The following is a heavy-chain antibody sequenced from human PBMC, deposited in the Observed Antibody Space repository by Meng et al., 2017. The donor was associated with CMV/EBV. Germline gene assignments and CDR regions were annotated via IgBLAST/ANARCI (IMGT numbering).Heavy chain of an antibody. Sequence: QVQVLQAGVEGKKPGASVKVSCKASGSTFTSDGISWVRQAPGQGLEWMGWISAYNGNTNYAQKLQGRVTMTTDTSTSTAYMELRSLRSDDTAVYYCAAYPQTMVRGVALWGAFDYWGQGTLVTVSS. CDR1: GSTFTSDG. D-gene: IGHD3-10*01. J-gene: IGHJ4*02. CDR3: AAYPQTMVRGVALWGAFDY. V-gene: IGHV1-18*01. CDR2: ISAYNGNT.